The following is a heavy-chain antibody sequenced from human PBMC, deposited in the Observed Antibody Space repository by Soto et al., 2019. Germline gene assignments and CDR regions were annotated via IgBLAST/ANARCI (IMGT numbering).Heavy chain of an antibody. CDR2: ISAYNGNT. CDR3: ARTYYYDSSGYYSFDN. Sequence: APVKVSCKGSCYIFTNYGISWVRQAPGQGLEWMGWISAYNGNTNYAQKLQGRVTMTTDTSTSTAYMELRSLRSDDTAVYYCARTYYYDSSGYYSFDNWG. V-gene: IGHV1-18*01. J-gene: IGHJ4*01. D-gene: IGHD3-22*01. CDR1: CYIFTNYG.